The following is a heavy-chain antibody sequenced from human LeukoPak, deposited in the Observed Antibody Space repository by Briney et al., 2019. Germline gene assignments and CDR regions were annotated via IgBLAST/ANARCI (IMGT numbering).Heavy chain of an antibody. V-gene: IGHV3-64*05. Sequence: GGSLRLSCSASGFTFKSYAMHWVRQAPGKGLEYVSSINTNGANTYYAASVKGRFTISRDNSRNTVYVQMNSLTPEDTAVYYCVKGLDYNSSQMDSWGQGTLVTVSS. CDR2: INTNGANT. CDR3: VKGLDYNSSQMDS. CDR1: GFTFKSYA. J-gene: IGHJ4*02. D-gene: IGHD6-6*01.